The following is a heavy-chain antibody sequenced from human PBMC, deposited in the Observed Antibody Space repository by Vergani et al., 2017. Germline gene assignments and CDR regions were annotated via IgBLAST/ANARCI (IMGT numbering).Heavy chain of an antibody. J-gene: IGHJ6*02. Sequence: EVQLVQSGAEVKKPGATMKISCKVSGYTFTDHYMHWVKQAPGNGLEWMGLVDPEDGETIYAEKFKGRVTIAADTSTDTAHLELSSLRSEDTAVYYCATPQTVTTGGMEVWGQGTTVTVSS. D-gene: IGHD4-17*01. CDR3: ATPQTVTTGGMEV. CDR2: VDPEDGET. V-gene: IGHV1-69-2*01. CDR1: GYTFTDHY.